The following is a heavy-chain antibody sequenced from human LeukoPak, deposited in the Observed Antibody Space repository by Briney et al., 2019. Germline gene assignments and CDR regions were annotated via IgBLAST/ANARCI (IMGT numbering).Heavy chain of an antibody. CDR3: ARADGDWGLVDY. V-gene: IGHV4-4*02. J-gene: IGHJ4*02. Sequence: PSGTLSLTCTVSGDSISSGNWWGWVRLPPGKGLEWIGEIYDSGSTNYGPSLKSRVTISVDESKNQFSLKLSSVTAADTAVYYCARADGDWGLVDYWGQGTLVTVSS. CDR1: GDSISSGNW. CDR2: IYDSGST. D-gene: IGHD4-17*01.